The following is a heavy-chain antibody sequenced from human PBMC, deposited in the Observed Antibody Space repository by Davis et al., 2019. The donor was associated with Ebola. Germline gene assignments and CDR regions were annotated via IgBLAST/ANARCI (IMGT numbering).Heavy chain of an antibody. V-gene: IGHV7-4-1*02. Sequence: ASVTVSCKASGYTFGRYYIHWVRQAPGQGLEWMGWINTETGNPTYAQGFTGRFDFSLDTSVSTAYLQISSLKPDDTAVYYCARSKAVHDAFDVWGQGTLVTVSS. CDR2: INTETGNP. J-gene: IGHJ3*01. CDR1: GYTFGRYY. CDR3: ARSKAVHDAFDV. D-gene: IGHD1-1*01.